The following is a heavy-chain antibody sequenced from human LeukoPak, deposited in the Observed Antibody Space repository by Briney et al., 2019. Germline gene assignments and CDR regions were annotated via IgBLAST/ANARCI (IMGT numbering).Heavy chain of an antibody. CDR2: ISSSGST. D-gene: IGHD2-2*01. Sequence: SETLSLTCSVSGGSISGYYWSWIRQPAGKGLECIGRISSSGSTNYNPSLKSRVTISVGTSKNQFSLKLNFVTAADTAVYYCASVSYQEGVDYWGQGTLVTVSS. CDR1: GGSISGYY. J-gene: IGHJ4*02. CDR3: ASVSYQEGVDY. V-gene: IGHV4-4*07.